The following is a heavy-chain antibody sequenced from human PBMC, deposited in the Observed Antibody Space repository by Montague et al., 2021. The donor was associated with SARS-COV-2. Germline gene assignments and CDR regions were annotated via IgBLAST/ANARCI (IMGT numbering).Heavy chain of an antibody. V-gene: IGHV4-34*01. CDR2: VNQRRTT. Sequence: SETLSLTCSIFGAWYRGEYWRRTRQNPRNEMESYGEVNQRRTTIYNPSVKGGVTISEDTSKNQFYLRLNSATAADTAVYYCARGRRPVVVPGAGPAGRAFDIWGQGTIVTVSS. CDR1: GAWYRGEY. D-gene: IGHD2-2*01. J-gene: IGHJ3*02. CDR3: ARGRRPVVVPGAGPAGRAFDI.